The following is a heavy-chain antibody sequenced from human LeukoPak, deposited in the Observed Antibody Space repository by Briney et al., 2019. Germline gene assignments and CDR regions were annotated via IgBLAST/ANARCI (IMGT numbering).Heavy chain of an antibody. V-gene: IGHV4-34*01. CDR1: GGSFSGYY. CDR2: INHSGST. CDR3: ARGLSGCRDP. Sequence: PSETLSLTCAVYGGSFSGYYWSWIRQPPGKGLEWIGEINHSGSTNYNPSLKSRVTISVDTSKNQFSLKLSSVTAADTAVYYCARGLSGCRDPWGQGTLVTVSS. J-gene: IGHJ5*02. D-gene: IGHD5-18*01.